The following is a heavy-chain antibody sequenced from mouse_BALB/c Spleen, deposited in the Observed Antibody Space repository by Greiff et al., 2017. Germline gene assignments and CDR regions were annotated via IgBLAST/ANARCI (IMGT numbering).Heavy chain of an antibody. J-gene: IGHJ3*01. Sequence: VQLQQSGAELVKPGASVKLSCTASGFNIRDTYMHWVKQRPEQGLEWIGRIDPANGNTKYDPKFQGKATITADTSSNTAYLQLSSLTSEDTAVYYCARSRDDYDWFAYWGQGTLVTVSA. CDR1: GFNIRDTY. D-gene: IGHD2-4*01. V-gene: IGHV14-3*02. CDR3: ARSRDDYDWFAY. CDR2: IDPANGNT.